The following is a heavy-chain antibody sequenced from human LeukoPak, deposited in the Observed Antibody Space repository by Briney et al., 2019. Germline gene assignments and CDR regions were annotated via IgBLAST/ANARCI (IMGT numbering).Heavy chain of an antibody. CDR3: AESAHDLLFFDY. Sequence: SXTLSLTCAVYGGSFSGYYWSWIRQPPGKGLEWIGEINQSGITNYNPSLKSRVTISVDKSKNQFSLKLSSVTAADTAVYYCAESAHDLLFFDYWGQGTLVTVSS. D-gene: IGHD3-3*01. V-gene: IGHV4-34*01. CDR2: INQSGIT. CDR1: GGSFSGYY. J-gene: IGHJ4*02.